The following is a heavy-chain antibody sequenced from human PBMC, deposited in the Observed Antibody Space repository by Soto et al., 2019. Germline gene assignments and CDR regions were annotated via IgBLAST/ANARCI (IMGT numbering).Heavy chain of an antibody. CDR3: ARDPAWHSSSWYGWFDP. J-gene: IGHJ5*02. CDR2: IYYSGST. Sequence: PSETLSLTCTVSGGSISSYYWSWIRQPPGKGLEWIGYIYYSGSTNYNPSLKSRVTISVDTSKNQFSLKLSSVTAADTAVYYCARDPAWHSSSWYGWFDPWGQGTLVTVSS. CDR1: GGSISSYY. D-gene: IGHD6-13*01. V-gene: IGHV4-59*01.